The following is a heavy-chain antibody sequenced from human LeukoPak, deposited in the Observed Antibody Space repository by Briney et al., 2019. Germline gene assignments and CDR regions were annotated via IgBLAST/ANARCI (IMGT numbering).Heavy chain of an antibody. CDR3: AKGGGRPLDDAFDV. Sequence: GGSLRLSCAASGFTVSSNYMSWVRQAPGKGLEYVSVIYSGGSTYYSDSVKGRFTISRDNSRNTLHLQMDSLRAEDTAIYYCAKGGGRPLDDAFDVWGQGTMVTVSS. V-gene: IGHV3-53*01. J-gene: IGHJ3*01. CDR2: IYSGGST. CDR1: GFTVSSNY. D-gene: IGHD3-16*01.